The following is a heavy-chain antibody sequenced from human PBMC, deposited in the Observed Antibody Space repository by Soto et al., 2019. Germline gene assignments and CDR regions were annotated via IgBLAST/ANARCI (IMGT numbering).Heavy chain of an antibody. V-gene: IGHV4-34*01. CDR3: ARASYYDSSDPSTYCDY. CDR1: GGSFSGYY. CDR2: INHSGST. Sequence: QVQLQQWGAGLLKPSETLSLTCAVYGGSFSGYYWSWIRQPPRQGLEWIGEINHSGSTNYNPSLKTRVTFSLDTSMSPSPLQLSSVTAADTAVYSCARASYYDSSDPSTYCDYLGQGSMVPVSS. J-gene: IGHJ4*02. D-gene: IGHD3-22*01.